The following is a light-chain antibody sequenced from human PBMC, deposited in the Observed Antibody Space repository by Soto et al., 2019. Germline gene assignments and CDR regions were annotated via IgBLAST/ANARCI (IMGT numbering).Light chain of an antibody. V-gene: IGKV3-20*01. CDR3: KQYGSSLIT. CDR2: GAS. J-gene: IGKJ5*01. CDR1: QSVSSSY. Sequence: VLSQSLGTVSLSPRERATLSCRASQSVSSSYLAWYQQKPGQAPRLLIYGASSRATGIPDRFSGSGSGTDFTLTISRLEPEDFAVYYCKQYGSSLITFGQGTRLEIK.